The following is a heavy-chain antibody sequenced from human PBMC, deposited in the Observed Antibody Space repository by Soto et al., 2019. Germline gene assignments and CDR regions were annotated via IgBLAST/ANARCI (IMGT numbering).Heavy chain of an antibody. CDR2: IWYDGSNK. V-gene: IGHV3-33*01. D-gene: IGHD4-17*01. CDR1: GFTFSSYG. CDR3: ATPQIGGDLIGMGV. J-gene: IGHJ6*02. Sequence: QVQLVESGGGVVQPGRSLRLSCAASGFTFSSYGMHWVRQAPGKGLEWVAVIWYDGSNKYYADSVKGRFTISRDNSKNTLYLQMNSLRAEDTAVYYCATPQIGGDLIGMGVWGQGTTVTVSS.